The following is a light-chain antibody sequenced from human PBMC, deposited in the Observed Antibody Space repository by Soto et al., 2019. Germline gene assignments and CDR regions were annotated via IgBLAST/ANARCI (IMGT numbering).Light chain of an antibody. CDR1: QSVSSY. J-gene: IGKJ1*01. CDR2: DAS. CDR3: QQRSNWPRT. Sequence: EVVLTQSPATLSLSPGARAALSCRASQSVSSYLAWYQQKPGQAPRLLIYDASNRATGIPARFSASGSGTDFTLTISSLEPEDFAVYYCQQRSNWPRTFGQGTKVDIK. V-gene: IGKV3-11*01.